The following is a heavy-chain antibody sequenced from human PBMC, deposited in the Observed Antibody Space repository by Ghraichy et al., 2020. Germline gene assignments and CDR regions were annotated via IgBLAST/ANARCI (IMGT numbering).Heavy chain of an antibody. V-gene: IGHV1-18*01. CDR1: GYTFTSYG. CDR3: ARDARYPGIAVAGIYYYGMDV. J-gene: IGHJ6*02. D-gene: IGHD6-19*01. CDR2: ISAYNGNT. Sequence: ASVKVSCKASGYTFTSYGISWVRQAPGQGLEWMGWISAYNGNTNYAQKLQGRVTMTTDTSTSTAYMELRSLRSDDTAVYYCARDARYPGIAVAGIYYYGMDVWGQGTTVTVSS.